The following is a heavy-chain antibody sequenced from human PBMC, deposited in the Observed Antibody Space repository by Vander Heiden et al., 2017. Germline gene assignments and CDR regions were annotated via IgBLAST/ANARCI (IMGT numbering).Heavy chain of an antibody. D-gene: IGHD2-2*01. Sequence: QEQLVQSGAEVKKPGASVRVSCKTSGYRFPDYYVNWVRQAPGQGLEWMGWIDPNNGDTSFAQKFRGRVTITRDTSISTVFMDLRSLRSDDTAVYFCAREGELVVEGDYFSVLDVWGQGTTVTVSS. CDR2: IDPNNGDT. V-gene: IGHV1-2*02. CDR3: AREGELVVEGDYFSVLDV. CDR1: GYRFPDYY. J-gene: IGHJ6*02.